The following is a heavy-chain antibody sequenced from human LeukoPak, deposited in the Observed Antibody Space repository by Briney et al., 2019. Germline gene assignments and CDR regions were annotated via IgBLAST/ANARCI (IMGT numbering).Heavy chain of an antibody. V-gene: IGHV3-66*01. D-gene: IGHD1-1*01. CDR1: GFTVSTNY. J-gene: IGHJ4*02. CDR2: IYGGVNT. Sequence: GGSLRLSCAASGFTVSTNYMSWDRQAPGKGLEWVSVIYGGVNTVYADSVQGRFTISRDNSENTLYLQMNSLRAEDTAVYYCAKSPKTGFLFDYWGKGTLVTVSS. CDR3: AKSPKTGFLFDY.